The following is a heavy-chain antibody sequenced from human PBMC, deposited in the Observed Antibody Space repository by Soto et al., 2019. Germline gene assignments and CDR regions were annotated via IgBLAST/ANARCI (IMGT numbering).Heavy chain of an antibody. CDR1: GYTLTELS. J-gene: IGHJ4*02. D-gene: IGHD6-13*01. Sequence: ASVKVSCKVSGYTLTELSMHWVRQAPGKGLEWMGGFDPEDGETIYAQEFQGRVTMTEDTSTDTAYMELSSLRSEDTAVYYCATVAYSRYYFDYWGQGTLVTVSS. CDR3: ATVAYSRYYFDY. CDR2: FDPEDGET. V-gene: IGHV1-24*01.